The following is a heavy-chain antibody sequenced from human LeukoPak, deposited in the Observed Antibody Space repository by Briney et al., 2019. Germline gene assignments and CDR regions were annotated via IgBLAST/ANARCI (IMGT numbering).Heavy chain of an antibody. CDR3: AKSKIKGGRWSGAFDY. J-gene: IGHJ4*02. Sequence: GGSLRLSCAASGFTFSSYAMSWVRQAPGKGLEWVSAISGSGGSTYYADSVKGRFTISRDNSKNMLYLQMNSLRAEDTAVYYCAKSKIKGGRWSGAFDYWGQGTLVTVSS. CDR2: ISGSGGST. D-gene: IGHD4-23*01. CDR1: GFTFSSYA. V-gene: IGHV3-23*01.